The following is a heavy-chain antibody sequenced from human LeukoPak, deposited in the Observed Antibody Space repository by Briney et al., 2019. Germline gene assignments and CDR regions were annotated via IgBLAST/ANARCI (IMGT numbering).Heavy chain of an antibody. D-gene: IGHD3-22*01. CDR3: ARGDSSGYYCTPKY. Sequence: SQTLSLTCAISGDSVSSNSAAWNWVRQSPSRGLEWLGXXXYRSKWYNDYAVSVKSRITINPDTSKNQFSLQLNSVTPEDTAVYYCARGDSSGYYCTPKYWGQGTLVTVSS. CDR1: GDSVSSNSAA. V-gene: IGHV6-1*01. J-gene: IGHJ4*02. CDR2: XXYRSKWYN.